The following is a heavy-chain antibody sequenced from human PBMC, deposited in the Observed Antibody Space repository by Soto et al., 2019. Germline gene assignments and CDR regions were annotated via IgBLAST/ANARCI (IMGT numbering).Heavy chain of an antibody. V-gene: IGHV3-74*01. CDR3: PREKFGLREN. CDR2: INPSGTIT. Sequence: VVSLRRSCSACGFPFSHYLIHLFRQTPVNGLVWVSRINPSGTITNYSYSVEGRFTISRDNEDSALFLQMNSLSAEDTAIYYCPREKFGLRENWGTVTMVNVSS. CDR1: GFPFSHYL. J-gene: IGHJ4*02. D-gene: IGHD3-16*01.